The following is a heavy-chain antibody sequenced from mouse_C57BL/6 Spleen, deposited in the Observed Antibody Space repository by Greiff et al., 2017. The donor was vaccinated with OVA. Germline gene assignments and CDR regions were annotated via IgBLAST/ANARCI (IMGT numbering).Heavy chain of an antibody. Sequence: DVKLVESGGGLVKPGGSLKLSCAASGFTFSSYAMSWVRQTPEKRLEWVATISDGGSYTYYPDNVKGRFTISRDNAKNNLYLQMSHLKSEDTAMYYCARERQLGRGYYFDYWGQGTTLTVSS. V-gene: IGHV5-4*01. CDR3: ARERQLGRGYYFDY. CDR1: GFTFSSYA. J-gene: IGHJ2*01. D-gene: IGHD4-1*02. CDR2: ISDGGSYT.